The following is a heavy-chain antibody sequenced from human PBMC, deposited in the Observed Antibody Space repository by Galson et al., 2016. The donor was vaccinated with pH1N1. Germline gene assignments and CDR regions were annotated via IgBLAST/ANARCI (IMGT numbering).Heavy chain of an antibody. V-gene: IGHV4-38-2*01. CDR1: GYSIRNGYF. CDR2: IYHSGTT. D-gene: IGHD3-22*01. J-gene: IGHJ4*02. CDR3: ARHPRYYDSSGYYFDY. Sequence: ETLSLTCAVSGYSIRNGYFWGWIRQPPGQGLEWIGIIYHSGTTYYNPSLESRVTISVDTSKNQFSLKVKSVTAADTAVCYCARHPRYYDSSGYYFDYWGQGILVTVSS.